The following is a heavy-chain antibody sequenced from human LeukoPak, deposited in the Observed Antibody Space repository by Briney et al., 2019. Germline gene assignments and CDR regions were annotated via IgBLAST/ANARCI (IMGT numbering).Heavy chain of an antibody. D-gene: IGHD2-15*01. V-gene: IGHV3-64D*09. CDR3: VNSGDLGYCSAGSCYFQH. Sequence: GGSLKLSCSPPVFTYSSYAMHWVRQAPGKGLEYVSAICSNGGSTSYADSVKDSFTISRDSSKNTLYLQMSSLRAEDTALYYCVNSGDLGYCSAGSCYFQHWGQGTLVTVSS. CDR2: ICSNGGST. CDR1: VFTYSSYA. J-gene: IGHJ1*01.